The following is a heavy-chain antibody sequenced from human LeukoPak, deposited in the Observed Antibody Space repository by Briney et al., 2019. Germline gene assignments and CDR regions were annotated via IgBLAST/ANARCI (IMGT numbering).Heavy chain of an antibody. J-gene: IGHJ4*01. CDR1: GFTFSSYD. V-gene: IGHV3-23*01. CDR2: LSGSGITT. D-gene: IGHD6-19*01. CDR3: AKGIYSSGWSYFDY. Sequence: GGSLRLSCAASGFTFSSYDMSWVRQAPGKGLEWVSTLSGSGITTYYADSVKGRFTISRDNSKNTLYLQMNSLRAEDTAVYYCAKGIYSSGWSYFDYWGHGTLVTVSS.